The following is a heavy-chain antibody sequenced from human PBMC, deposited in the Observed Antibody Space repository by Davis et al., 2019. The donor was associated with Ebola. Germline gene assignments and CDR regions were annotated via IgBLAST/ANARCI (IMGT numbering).Heavy chain of an antibody. CDR2: IYHSGCT. CDR1: GGSFRCSY. Sequence: SETLSLTCAVYGGSFRCSYWSWICQPPGKGLEWHGEIYHSGCTNYNSSLKFRLTISVDTSKNQFSLKLTSVTAADTAVYYCPRGYSSGWYPFNGMDVWGQGTTVTVSS. CDR3: PRGYSSGWYPFNGMDV. V-gene: IGHV4-34*01. D-gene: IGHD6-19*01. J-gene: IGHJ6*02.